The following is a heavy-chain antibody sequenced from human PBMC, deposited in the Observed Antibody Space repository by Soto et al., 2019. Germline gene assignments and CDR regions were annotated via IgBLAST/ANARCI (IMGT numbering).Heavy chain of an antibody. Sequence: QGQLVQSGAEVKKPGASVKVSCKASGYTFTRYGISWVRQAPGQGLEWMGWISGYNGDTKYAQKFQGRVTMTIDTSTTTVCMELRSLTSDDTAVYYCAKNGQPPYYYYGMDVWGQGTTVTVSS. CDR3: AKNGQPPYYYYGMDV. V-gene: IGHV1-18*01. D-gene: IGHD2-8*01. CDR2: ISGYNGDT. CDR1: GYTFTRYG. J-gene: IGHJ6*02.